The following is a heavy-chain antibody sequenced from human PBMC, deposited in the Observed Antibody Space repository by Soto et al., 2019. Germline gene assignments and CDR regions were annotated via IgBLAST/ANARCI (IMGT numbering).Heavy chain of an antibody. V-gene: IGHV3-30*18. CDR3: AKEPAGLAYGMDV. Sequence: QVQLVESGGGVVQPGRSLRLSCAASGFTFSSYGMHWVRQAPGKGLEWVAVISYDGSNKYYADSVKGRFTISRDQSKNPLYLEMNSLRAEDTAVYYRAKEPAGLAYGMDVWGQGTTVTVSS. D-gene: IGHD6-25*01. CDR1: GFTFSSYG. J-gene: IGHJ6*02. CDR2: ISYDGSNK.